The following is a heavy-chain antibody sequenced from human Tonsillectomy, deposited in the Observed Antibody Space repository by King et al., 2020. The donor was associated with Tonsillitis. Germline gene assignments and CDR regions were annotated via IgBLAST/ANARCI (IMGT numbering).Heavy chain of an antibody. CDR3: AKGATWIQLWSYDY. D-gene: IGHD5-18*01. J-gene: IGHJ4*02. CDR2: IYSGGSST. Sequence: VQSGGSLRLSCAASGFTFRSYAMSWVRQAPGKGLEGVSVIYSGGSSTSYADSVKGRFTISRDNSKNSLYLQMNSLRAEDTAVYYCAKGATWIQLWSYDYWGQGSLVTVSS. CDR1: GFTFRSYA. V-gene: IGHV3-23*03.